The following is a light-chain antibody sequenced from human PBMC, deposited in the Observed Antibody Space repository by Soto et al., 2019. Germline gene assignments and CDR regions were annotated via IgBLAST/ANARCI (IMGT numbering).Light chain of an antibody. CDR2: DAS. CDR3: QQVNVYPST. V-gene: IGKV1-9*01. CDR1: QGISSY. J-gene: IGKJ4*01. Sequence: IQLTQSPSSLSASVGDRVTIPCRASQGISSYLGWYQQKPGKAPNLLIYDASTLHSGVPSRFSGGGSGTDFTLTISSLQPEDFATYYCQQVNVYPSTFGGGTKVDIK.